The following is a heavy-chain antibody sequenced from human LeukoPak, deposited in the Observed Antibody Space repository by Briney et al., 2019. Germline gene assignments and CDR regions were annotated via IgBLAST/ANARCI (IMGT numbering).Heavy chain of an antibody. D-gene: IGHD6-13*01. V-gene: IGHV4-34*01. CDR1: GGSFSGYY. J-gene: IGHJ4*02. Sequence: PSETLSLTCAVYGGSFSGYYWSWIRQPPGKGLEWIGSIYYSGSTYYNPSLKSRVTISVDTSKNQFSLKLSSVTAADTAVYYCARHWYSSSWFDYWGQGTLVTVSS. CDR3: ARHWYSSSWFDY. CDR2: IYYSGST.